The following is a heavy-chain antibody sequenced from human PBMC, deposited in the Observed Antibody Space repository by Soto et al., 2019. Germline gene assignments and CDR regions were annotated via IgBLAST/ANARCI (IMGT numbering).Heavy chain of an antibody. CDR2: IIPILGIA. CDR1: GGTFSSYT. V-gene: IGHV1-69*02. D-gene: IGHD3-10*01. Sequence: SVKVSCKASGGTFSSYTISWVRQAPGQGLEWMGRIIPILGIANYAQKFQGRVTITADKSTSTAYMELSSLGSEDTAVYYCARGYYGSGSYYNGWFDPWGQGTLVTVSS. CDR3: ARGYYGSGSYYNGWFDP. J-gene: IGHJ5*02.